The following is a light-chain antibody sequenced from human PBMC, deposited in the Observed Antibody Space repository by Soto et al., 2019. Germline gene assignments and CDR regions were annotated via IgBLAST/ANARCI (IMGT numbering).Light chain of an antibody. Sequence: QSVLTQPASVSGSPGQSITISCTGTSSDVGGYSYVSWYQQHPGKAPKLMIYDVSNRPSGVSNRFSGSKSGTTASLTVSGLQAEDEADYYCSSYTSSNSVVFGGGTKVTVL. CDR3: SSYTSSNSVV. CDR1: SSDVGGYSY. V-gene: IGLV2-14*01. CDR2: DVS. J-gene: IGLJ2*01.